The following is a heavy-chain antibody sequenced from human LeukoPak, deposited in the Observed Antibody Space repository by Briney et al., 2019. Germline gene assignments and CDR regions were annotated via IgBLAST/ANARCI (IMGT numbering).Heavy chain of an antibody. Sequence: ASVKVSCKASGYTFTSYGISWVRQAPGQGLEWVGWISAYNGNTYYAQRIQGRVTMTTDTSTSTAYMELRSLRSDDTAVYYCASESGRSGESSQSVYWGQGTLVTVSS. D-gene: IGHD3-10*01. J-gene: IGHJ4*02. CDR3: ASESGRSGESSQSVY. V-gene: IGHV1-18*01. CDR2: ISAYNGNT. CDR1: GYTFTSYG.